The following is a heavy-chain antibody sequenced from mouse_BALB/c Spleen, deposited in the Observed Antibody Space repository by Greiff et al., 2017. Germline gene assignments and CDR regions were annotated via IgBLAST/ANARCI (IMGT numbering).Heavy chain of an antibody. CDR3: ARGDYGNSYYFDY. Sequence: VQLQQSGAELAKPGASVKMFCKASGYTFTSYWMHWVKQRPGQGLEWIGYINPSTGYTEYNQKFKDKATLTADKSSSTAYMQLSSLTSEDSAVYYCARGDYGNSYYFDYWGQGTTLTVSS. CDR2: INPSTGYT. D-gene: IGHD2-1*01. CDR1: GYTFTSYW. J-gene: IGHJ2*01. V-gene: IGHV1-7*01.